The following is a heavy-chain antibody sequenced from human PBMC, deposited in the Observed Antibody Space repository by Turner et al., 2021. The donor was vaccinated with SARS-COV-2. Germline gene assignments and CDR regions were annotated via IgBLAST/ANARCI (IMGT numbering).Heavy chain of an antibody. CDR2: VSYDGTNK. CDR1: GFSLSNYG. V-gene: IGHV3-30*18. Sequence: QLQLVESGGGVVQPGRSLRLSCAVSGFSLSNYGMHWVRQAPGKGLEWVAFVSYDGTNKDYADSVKGRFTISRDNSNNTLYLQMNSLRGEDTALYYCAKGLRTFGYFDSWGQGTLVTVSS. D-gene: IGHD3-16*01. CDR3: AKGLRTFGYFDS. J-gene: IGHJ4*02.